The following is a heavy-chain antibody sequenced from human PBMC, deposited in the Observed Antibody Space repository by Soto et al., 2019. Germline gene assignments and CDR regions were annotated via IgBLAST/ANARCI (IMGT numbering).Heavy chain of an antibody. J-gene: IGHJ3*02. CDR1: GGTFSSYT. CDR2: IIPILGIA. Sequence: SVKVSCKASGGTFSSYTISWVRQAPGQGLEWMGRIIPILGIANYAQKFQGRVTITADKSTSTAYMELSSLRSEDTAVYYCARDVPSPAAGDAFDIWGQGTMVTVSS. D-gene: IGHD2-2*01. V-gene: IGHV1-69*04. CDR3: ARDVPSPAAGDAFDI.